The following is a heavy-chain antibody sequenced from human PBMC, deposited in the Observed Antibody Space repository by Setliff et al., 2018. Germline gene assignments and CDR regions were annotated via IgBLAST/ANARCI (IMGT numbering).Heavy chain of an antibody. CDR1: GYDFLGYW. CDR2: IYPGDSDT. CDR3: ARLAVRNTVYYYFTDV. J-gene: IGHJ6*03. D-gene: IGHD2-2*02. V-gene: IGHV5-51*01. Sequence: GESLKISCQGLGYDFLGYWIAWVRQVPGKGPGRGGLIYPGDSDTRYSPSLQGQVTISVDRSRVTAYLQWDSLKASDAATYYCARLAVRNTVYYYFTDVWGKGTSVTVS.